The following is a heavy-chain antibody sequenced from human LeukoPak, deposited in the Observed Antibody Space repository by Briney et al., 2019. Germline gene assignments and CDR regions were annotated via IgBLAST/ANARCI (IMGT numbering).Heavy chain of an antibody. CDR3: ARYCSSTSCERGFDP. CDR2: IYDSGST. Sequence: SETLSLTCTVSGGSIRSSYYYWGWIRQPPGKGLEWIGSIYDSGSTYYNPSLKSRVTISVDTSKNQFSLKLSSVTAADTAVYYCARYCSSTSCERGFDPWGQGTLVTVSS. CDR1: GGSIRSSYYY. D-gene: IGHD2-2*01. J-gene: IGHJ5*02. V-gene: IGHV4-39*01.